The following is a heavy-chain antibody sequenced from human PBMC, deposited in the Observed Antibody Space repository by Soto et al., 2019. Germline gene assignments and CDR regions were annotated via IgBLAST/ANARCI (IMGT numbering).Heavy chain of an antibody. D-gene: IGHD6-6*01. CDR1: GFTFSSYA. Sequence: GSLRLSCAASGFTFSSYAMSWVRQAPGKGLEWVSAISGSGGSTYYADSVKGRFTISRDNSKNTLYLQMNSLRAEDTAVYYCAKATYSSSSFYYYYGMDVWGQGTTGTVSS. V-gene: IGHV3-23*01. CDR3: AKATYSSSSFYYYYGMDV. J-gene: IGHJ6*02. CDR2: ISGSGGST.